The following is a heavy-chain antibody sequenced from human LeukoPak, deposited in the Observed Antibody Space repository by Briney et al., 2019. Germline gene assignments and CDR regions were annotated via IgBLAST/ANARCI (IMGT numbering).Heavy chain of an antibody. CDR3: ARHLRAVAGPSYMDV. V-gene: IGHV1-46*01. Sequence: ASVKVSCKASGYTFTSYYMHWVRQAPGQGLEWMGIINPSGGSTSYAQKFQGRVTMTRDMSTSTVYMELSSLRSEDTAVYYCARHLRAVAGPSYMDVWGKGTTVTISS. CDR1: GYTFTSYY. J-gene: IGHJ6*03. D-gene: IGHD6-19*01. CDR2: INPSGGST.